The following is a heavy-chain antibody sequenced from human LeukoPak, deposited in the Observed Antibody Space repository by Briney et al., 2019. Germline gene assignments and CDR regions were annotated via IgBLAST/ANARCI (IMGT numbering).Heavy chain of an antibody. CDR1: GFTVSSNY. J-gene: IGHJ4*02. Sequence: GGSLRLSCAASGFTVSSNYMSWARQAPGKGLEWVSIIYSDGSTHYADSVKGRFTISRDNSKNTLYLQMNSLRAEDTAMYYCAGSGYWGYFDYWGQGTLVTVSS. CDR2: IYSDGST. V-gene: IGHV3-53*01. D-gene: IGHD3-22*01. CDR3: AGSGYWGYFDY.